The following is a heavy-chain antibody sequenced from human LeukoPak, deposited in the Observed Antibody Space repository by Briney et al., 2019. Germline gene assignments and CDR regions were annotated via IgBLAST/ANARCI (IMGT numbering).Heavy chain of an antibody. Sequence: PGGSLRLSCAASGFTFSSYGMTWVRQAPGKGLEWVSTISGSGGTTYYADSVKGRFTISRDNSKNTVYLQMSSLKASDTAMYYCARRVVNNRNWYFNLWGRGTLVTVSS. J-gene: IGHJ2*01. CDR1: GFTFSSYG. D-gene: IGHD4-23*01. CDR2: ISGSGGTT. V-gene: IGHV3-23*01. CDR3: ARRVVNNRNWYFNL.